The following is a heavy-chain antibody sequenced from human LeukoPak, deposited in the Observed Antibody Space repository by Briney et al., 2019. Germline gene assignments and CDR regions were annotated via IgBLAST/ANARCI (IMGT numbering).Heavy chain of an antibody. V-gene: IGHV3-30*02. CDR2: IRYDGSNK. CDR3: AKGVNYGDYVIYYYGMDV. Sequence: GGSLRLSCAASGFTFSNYGMHWVRQAPGKGLEWVAFIRYDGSNKYYADSVKGRFTISRDNSKNTLYLQMNSLRAEDTAVYFCAKGVNYGDYVIYYYGMDVWGQGTTVTVSS. D-gene: IGHD4-17*01. CDR1: GFTFSNYG. J-gene: IGHJ6*02.